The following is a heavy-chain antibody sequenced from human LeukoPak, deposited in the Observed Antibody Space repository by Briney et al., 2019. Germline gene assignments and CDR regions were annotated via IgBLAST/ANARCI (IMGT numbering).Heavy chain of an antibody. CDR1: GFTFSSYA. V-gene: IGHV3-23*01. J-gene: IGHJ4*02. CDR2: ISGSGGST. CDR3: AKDQGHNRYYDFWSGYYGFDY. Sequence: PGGSLRLSCAASGFTFSSYAMSWVRLAPGKGLEWVSAISGSGGSTYYADSVKGRFTISRDNSKNTLYLQMNSLRAEDTAVYYCAKDQGHNRYYDFWSGYYGFDYWGQGTLVTVSS. D-gene: IGHD3-3*01.